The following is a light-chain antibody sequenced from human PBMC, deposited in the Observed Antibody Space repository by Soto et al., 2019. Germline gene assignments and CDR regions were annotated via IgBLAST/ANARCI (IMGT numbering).Light chain of an antibody. CDR1: QSISNH. V-gene: IGKV1-39*01. CDR3: QQSYSSPPT. Sequence: DIQMTQSPSSLSASVEDRVIITCRASQSISNHFNWYQQKPGKAPKLLIFAASSLQSGVPSRFSGSRSGPDFTLTISSLQPEDFATYYCQQSYSSPPTFGQGTNVEIK. J-gene: IGKJ1*01. CDR2: AAS.